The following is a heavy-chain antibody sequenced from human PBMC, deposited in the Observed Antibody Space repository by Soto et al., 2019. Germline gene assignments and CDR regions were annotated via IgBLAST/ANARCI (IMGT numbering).Heavy chain of an antibody. Sequence: EVQLVESGGGLVQPGGSLKLSCAASGFTFSGSAMHWVRQASGKGLEWVGRIRSKANSYATAYAASVKGRFTISRDDSQNTAYLQMNSRKTEDTAVYYCGVVVAASLLWGQGTMVTVSS. V-gene: IGHV3-73*02. CDR3: GVVVAASLL. J-gene: IGHJ3*01. D-gene: IGHD2-15*01. CDR2: IRSKANSYAT. CDR1: GFTFSGSA.